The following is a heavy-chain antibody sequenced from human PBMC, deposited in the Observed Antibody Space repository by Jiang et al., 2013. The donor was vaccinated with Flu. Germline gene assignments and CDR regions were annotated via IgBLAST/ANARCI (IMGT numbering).Heavy chain of an antibody. CDR2: INTNTGNP. V-gene: IGHV7-4-1*01. J-gene: IGHJ6*02. CDR1: GYTFTSYA. Sequence: ELKKPGASVKVSCKASGYTFTSYAMNWVRQAPGQGLEWMGWINTNTGNPTYAQGFTGRFVFSLDTSVSTAYLQICSLKAEDTAVYYCARDGVLRYFDWFDYPSYYYYYYGMDVWGQGTTVTVSS. D-gene: IGHD3-9*01. CDR3: ARDGVLRYFDWFDYPSYYYYYYGMDV.